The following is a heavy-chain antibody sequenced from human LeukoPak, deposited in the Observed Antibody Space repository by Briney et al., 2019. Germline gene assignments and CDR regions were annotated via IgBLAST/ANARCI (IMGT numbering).Heavy chain of an antibody. J-gene: IGHJ4*02. V-gene: IGHV1-2*02. D-gene: IGHD3-22*01. CDR3: ARVYYDSSGYPDY. Sequence: ASVKVSCKASGYTFTSYYMHWVRQAPGQGLEWMGWINPKTGGTNYAQKFQGRVTMTRDTSISTAYMELSRLRSDDTAVYYCARVYYDSSGYPDYWGQGTLVTVSS. CDR2: INPKTGGT. CDR1: GYTFTSYY.